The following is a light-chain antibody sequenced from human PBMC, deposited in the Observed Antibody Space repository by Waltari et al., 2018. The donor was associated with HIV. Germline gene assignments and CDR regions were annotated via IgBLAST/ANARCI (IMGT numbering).Light chain of an antibody. J-gene: IGLJ2*01. V-gene: IGLV3-21*02. Sequence: SYVLTQPPSVSVAPGQTARIPCGGANIGMKSAPWYLQKPGQAPVLVVHDDSDRPSGIPERFSGSNSGNTATLTISTVEAGDEADYYCQVWDSTSDHCVFGGGTKLTVL. CDR2: DDS. CDR1: NIGMKS. CDR3: QVWDSTSDHCV.